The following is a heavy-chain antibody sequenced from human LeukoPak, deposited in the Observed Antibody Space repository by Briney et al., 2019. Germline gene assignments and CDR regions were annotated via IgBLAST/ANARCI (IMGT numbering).Heavy chain of an antibody. CDR3: AGSLGYCTSNSCYLKY. CDR2: ISPYNGNT. D-gene: IGHD2-2*01. Sequence: ASVKVSCKASGYIFIRYGITWVRQAPGQGLEWMGWISPYNGNTNYAQKLQGRVTMTTDTSTNTAYMELRSLRSDDTAVYYCAGSLGYCTSNSCYLKYWGQGTLVTVSS. V-gene: IGHV1-18*01. J-gene: IGHJ4*02. CDR1: GYIFIRYG.